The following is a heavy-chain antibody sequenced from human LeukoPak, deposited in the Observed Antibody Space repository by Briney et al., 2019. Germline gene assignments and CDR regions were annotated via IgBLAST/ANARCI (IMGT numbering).Heavy chain of an antibody. D-gene: IGHD3-22*01. Sequence: GESLKISCKGSGYIFTSYWIGWVRQMPGKGLEWMGIIYPGDSDTRYSPSFQGQVTISADKSISTAYLQWSSLKASDAAMYYCARQVDSSGYGFDYWGQGTLVTVSS. J-gene: IGHJ4*02. CDR2: IYPGDSDT. CDR3: ARQVDSSGYGFDY. V-gene: IGHV5-51*01. CDR1: GYIFTSYW.